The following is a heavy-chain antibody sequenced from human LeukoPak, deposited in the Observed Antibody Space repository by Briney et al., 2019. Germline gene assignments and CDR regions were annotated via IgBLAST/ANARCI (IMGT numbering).Heavy chain of an antibody. CDR2: IKQDGSEK. CDR1: GFTFSSYW. J-gene: IGHJ3*02. D-gene: IGHD3-3*01. CDR3: ARPRYYDFWSGYGSDAFDI. V-gene: IGHV3-7*01. Sequence: PGGSLRLSCAASGFTFSSYWMSWVRQAPGKGLEWVANIKQDGSEKYYVDSVKGRFTISRDNAKNSLYLQMNSLRAEDTAVYYCARPRYYDFWSGYGSDAFDIWGQGTMVTVSS.